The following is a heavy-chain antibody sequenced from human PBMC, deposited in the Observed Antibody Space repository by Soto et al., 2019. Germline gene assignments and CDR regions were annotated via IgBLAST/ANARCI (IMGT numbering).Heavy chain of an antibody. J-gene: IGHJ4*02. CDR1: GASLSNGYYS. CDR2: IYSSGRS. CDR3: ASGREGPCYDF. D-gene: IGHD5-18*01. Sequence: SDTLSLTCAVSGASLSNGYYSWSWIRQPPGRALEWIGYIYSSGRSDYNPSLKSRVTISIDRSKNQVSLRLTSVTAADAAVYYFASGREGPCYDFWGQGALVT. V-gene: IGHV4-30-2*01.